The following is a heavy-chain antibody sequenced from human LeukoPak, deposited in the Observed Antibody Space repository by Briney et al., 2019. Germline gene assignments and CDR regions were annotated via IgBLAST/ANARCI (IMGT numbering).Heavy chain of an antibody. Sequence: SETLSLTCSVSGGFISGYYWSWIRQSPGKGLDYIGYVYYSGKTNYNPSLRSRVTMSVDTSKNQFSLNLTSVTAADTAVYYCARKNPIAARLTYWGQGTLVTVSS. J-gene: IGHJ4*02. V-gene: IGHV4-59*01. CDR3: ARKNPIAARLTY. CDR2: VYYSGKT. D-gene: IGHD6-6*01. CDR1: GGFISGYY.